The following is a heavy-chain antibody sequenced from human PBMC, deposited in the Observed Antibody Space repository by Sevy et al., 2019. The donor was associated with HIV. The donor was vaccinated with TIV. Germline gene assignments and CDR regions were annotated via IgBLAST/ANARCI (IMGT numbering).Heavy chain of an antibody. D-gene: IGHD2-2*01. CDR1: GFTFSSYS. J-gene: IGHJ4*02. CDR2: ISSSSSSI. CDR3: ARGFCVSFSCSGSS. Sequence: GGSLRLSCAASGFTFSSYSMNWVRQAPRKGLEWVSSISSSSSSIYYADSVKDRFTISRDNAKNSLYLQMDSLTAEDTAVYYCARGFCVSFSCSGSSWGQGTLVTVSS. V-gene: IGHV3-48*01.